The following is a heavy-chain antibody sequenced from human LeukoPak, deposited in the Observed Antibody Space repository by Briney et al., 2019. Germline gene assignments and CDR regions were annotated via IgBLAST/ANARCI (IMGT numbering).Heavy chain of an antibody. V-gene: IGHV4-34*01. CDR1: GGAFSGDY. CDR3: ARGARVSYSSSWDNFDY. D-gene: IGHD6-13*01. Sequence: TLGTLCLSCAVYGGAFSGDYWSWIREPPGKGLGWRGEINHSGSTNYTPSPKSRVTISVDTSKNQFSLKLSSVTAADTAVYYCARGARVSYSSSWDNFDYWGQGTLVTVSS. CDR2: INHSGST. J-gene: IGHJ4*02.